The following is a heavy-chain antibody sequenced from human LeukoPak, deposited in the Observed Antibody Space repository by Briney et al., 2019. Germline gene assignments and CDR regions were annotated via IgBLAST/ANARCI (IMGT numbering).Heavy chain of an antibody. Sequence: ASVKVSCKASGNTISDSYMHWVRQAPGQGLEWMGIINPSGLSTSYAQKFQGRVTITRDTSASTAYMELSSLRSEDTAVYYCARDMPRIAARPVFDYWGQGTLVTVSS. V-gene: IGHV1-46*01. J-gene: IGHJ4*02. CDR1: GNTISDSY. CDR3: ARDMPRIAARPVFDY. D-gene: IGHD6-6*01. CDR2: INPSGLST.